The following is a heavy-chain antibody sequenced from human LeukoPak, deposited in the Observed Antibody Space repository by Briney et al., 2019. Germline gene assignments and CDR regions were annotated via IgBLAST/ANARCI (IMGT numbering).Heavy chain of an antibody. Sequence: GGSLRLSCAASGFTFSSYRMSWVRQAPGKGLEWVANIKQDGSEKYYVDSVKGRFTISRDNAKNSLYLQMNRLRAEDTAVYYCARDLGRGYSGYALGYWGQGTLVTVSS. CDR3: ARDLGRGYSGYALGY. CDR2: IKQDGSEK. J-gene: IGHJ4*02. V-gene: IGHV3-7*04. CDR1: GFTFSSYR. D-gene: IGHD5-12*01.